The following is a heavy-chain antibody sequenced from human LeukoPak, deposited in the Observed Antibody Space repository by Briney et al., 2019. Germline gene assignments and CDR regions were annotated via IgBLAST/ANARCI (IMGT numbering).Heavy chain of an antibody. D-gene: IGHD3-22*01. Sequence: SEKISRKASGHTLRIYALSWVREAPAQALEWMGVIIPILGTAKYARKLQGRVTITAEEYTSTAYMELSSLRSEDTAVYYCARDRYYDSSGYWPLWGEGTLVTVSS. V-gene: IGHV1-69*01. J-gene: IGHJ4*02. CDR1: GHTLRIYA. CDR2: IIPILGTA. CDR3: ARDRYYDSSGYWPL.